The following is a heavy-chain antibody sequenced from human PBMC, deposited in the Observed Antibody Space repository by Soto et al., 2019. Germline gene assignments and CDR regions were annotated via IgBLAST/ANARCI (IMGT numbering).Heavy chain of an antibody. CDR3: ARDGTLYDSSAYYCVY. Sequence: SVKVSCKASGGTFSRSAINWVRQAPGQGLEWMGGIVPVFGKANYAQKFQGRVTITADESTSAGYMELRSLTSEDTAVYYCARDGTLYDSSAYYCVYWGQRTRVTVSS. CDR1: GGTFSRSA. J-gene: IGHJ4*02. D-gene: IGHD3-22*01. V-gene: IGHV1-69*13. CDR2: IVPVFGKA.